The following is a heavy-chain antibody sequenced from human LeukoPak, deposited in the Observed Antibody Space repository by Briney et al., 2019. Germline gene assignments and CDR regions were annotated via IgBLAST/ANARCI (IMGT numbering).Heavy chain of an antibody. V-gene: IGHV4-34*01. CDR2: INHSGST. D-gene: IGHD2-2*01. CDR1: GGSFSGYY. J-gene: IGHJ4*02. Sequence: PSETLSLTCAVYGGSFSGYYWSWIRQPPGKGLEWIGEINHSGSTNYNPSLKSRVTISVDTSKNQFSLKLSSVTAADTAVYYCARGVGYCSSTSCYPFDYRGQGTLVTVSS. CDR3: ARGVGYCSSTSCYPFDY.